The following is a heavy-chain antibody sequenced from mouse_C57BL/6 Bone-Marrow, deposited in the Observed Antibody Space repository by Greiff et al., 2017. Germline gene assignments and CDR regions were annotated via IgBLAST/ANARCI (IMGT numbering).Heavy chain of an antibody. J-gene: IGHJ4*01. CDR3: AREGDLPGAMDY. CDR2: IDPSDSYT. Sequence: QVQLQQPGAELVMPGASVKLSCKASGYTFTSYWMHWVKQRPGQGLEWIGEIDPSDSYTNYNQKFKGKSTLTVDKSSSTAYMQLSSLTSEDSAVYYWAREGDLPGAMDYWGQGTSVTVSS. CDR1: GYTFTSYW. V-gene: IGHV1-69*01.